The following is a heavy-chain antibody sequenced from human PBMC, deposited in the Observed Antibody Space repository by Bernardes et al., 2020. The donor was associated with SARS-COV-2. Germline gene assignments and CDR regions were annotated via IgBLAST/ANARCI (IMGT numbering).Heavy chain of an antibody. CDR3: ARRITGSTNWFDP. J-gene: IGHJ5*02. V-gene: IGHV4-59*08. Sequence: SETLSLTCSVSGGSISSYWWSWIRQPPGKGLEWIGDISYSGSTNYNPPLKSRITISVDTSKNQFSLRLSSVTAADTAVYYCARRITGSTNWFDPWGQGTLVTVSS. CDR1: GGSISSYW. D-gene: IGHD3-10*01. CDR2: ISYSGST.